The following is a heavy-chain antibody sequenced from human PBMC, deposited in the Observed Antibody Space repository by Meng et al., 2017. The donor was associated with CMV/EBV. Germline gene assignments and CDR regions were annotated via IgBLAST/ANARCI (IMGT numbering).Heavy chain of an antibody. CDR3: TRERTPYSFTFDY. CDR2: IRSKAYGGTT. D-gene: IGHD5-18*01. Sequence: GGSLRLSCTASGFTFGDYAMSWVRQAPGKGLEWVGFIRSKAYGGTTEYAASVKGRFTISRDDSKSIAYLQMNSLKTEDTAVYYCTRERTPYSFTFDYWGQGTLVTVSS. V-gene: IGHV3-49*04. J-gene: IGHJ4*02. CDR1: GFTFGDYA.